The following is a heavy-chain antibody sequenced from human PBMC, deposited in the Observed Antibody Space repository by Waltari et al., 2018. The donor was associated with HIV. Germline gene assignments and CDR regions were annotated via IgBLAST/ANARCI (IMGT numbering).Heavy chain of an antibody. Sequence: QVQLAESGPGVVKPSETLSLICSVPGASLRSFYWSWIRQCTWKGLEWIGNTYYTGATNYKPTRKSHVSISMDPSANQFSLKVQSVTAADTATYYCARQGGSSILLWGQGVRVTVAS. CDR1: GASLRSFY. D-gene: IGHD3-10*01. CDR2: TYYTGAT. V-gene: IGHV4-59*08. J-gene: IGHJ4*02. CDR3: ARQGGSSILL.